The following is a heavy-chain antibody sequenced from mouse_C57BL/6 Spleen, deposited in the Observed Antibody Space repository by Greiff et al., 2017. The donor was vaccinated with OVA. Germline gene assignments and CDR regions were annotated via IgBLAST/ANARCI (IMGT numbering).Heavy chain of an antibody. V-gene: IGHV1-55*01. CDR2: IYPGSGST. CDR3: ARRGYGSSYFDY. Sequence: QVQLQQPGAELVQPGASVKMSCKASGYTFTSYWITWVKQRPGQGLEWIGDIYPGSGSTNYNEKFKSKATLTVDTSSSTAYMQLSSLTSEDSAVYYSARRGYGSSYFDYWGQGTTLTVSS. CDR1: GYTFTSYW. D-gene: IGHD1-1*01. J-gene: IGHJ2*01.